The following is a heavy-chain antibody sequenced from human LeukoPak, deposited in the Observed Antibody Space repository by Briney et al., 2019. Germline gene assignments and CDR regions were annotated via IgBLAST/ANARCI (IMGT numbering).Heavy chain of an antibody. CDR2: IYPGDYDT. V-gene: IGHV5-51*01. CDR3: ARLHGLGSFFGY. Sequence: GESLKISCQGSGYRFNNYWIGWVRQMPGKGLEWMGIIYPGDYDTRYRPSFQGQVTISSDKSISTAYLQWSSLKASDTAMYYCARLHGLGSFFGYWGQGTLLTVSS. D-gene: IGHD3-10*01. CDR1: GYRFNNYW. J-gene: IGHJ4*02.